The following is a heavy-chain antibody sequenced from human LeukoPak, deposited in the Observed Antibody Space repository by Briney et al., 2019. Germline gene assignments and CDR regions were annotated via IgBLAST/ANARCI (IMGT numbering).Heavy chain of an antibody. D-gene: IGHD2-2*01. CDR2: IYYSGST. CDR1: VDSISRSNYF. CDR3: ARSDRVVPAAMSWFDP. Sequence: SDPLSLTCTVSVDSISRSNYFWGWIRQPPGKGLEWFWWIYYSGSTYYNPSLKSRVTISVDTSKNQFSLKLSSVTAADTAVYYCARSDRVVPAAMSWFDPWGQGTLVTVSS. V-gene: IGHV4-39*01. J-gene: IGHJ5*02.